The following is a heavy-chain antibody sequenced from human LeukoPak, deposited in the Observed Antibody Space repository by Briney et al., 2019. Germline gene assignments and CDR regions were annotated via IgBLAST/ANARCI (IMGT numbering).Heavy chain of an antibody. V-gene: IGHV3-9*01. Sequence: GGSLRLSCAASGFTFSRYAMSWVRQAPGKGLEWVSGISWNSGSIGYADSVKGRFTISRDNAKNSLYLQMNSLRAEDTALYYCAKVQDSSPLYGMDVWGQGTTVTVSS. D-gene: IGHD5-18*01. CDR2: ISWNSGSI. J-gene: IGHJ6*02. CDR1: GFTFSRYA. CDR3: AKVQDSSPLYGMDV.